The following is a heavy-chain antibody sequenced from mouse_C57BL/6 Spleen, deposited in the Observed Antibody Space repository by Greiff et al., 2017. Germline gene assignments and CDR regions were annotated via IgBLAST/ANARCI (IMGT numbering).Heavy chain of an antibody. J-gene: IGHJ3*01. D-gene: IGHD3-3*01. CDR1: GFTFSSYG. CDR2: ISSGGSYT. Sequence: EVKLVESGGDLVKPGGSLKLSCAASGFTFSSYGMSWVRQTPDKRLEWVATISSGGSYTYYPDSVKGRFTISIDNAKNTLYLQMSSLKSEDTAMYYCARQGTEAWFAYWGQGTLVTVSA. CDR3: ARQGTEAWFAY. V-gene: IGHV5-6*02.